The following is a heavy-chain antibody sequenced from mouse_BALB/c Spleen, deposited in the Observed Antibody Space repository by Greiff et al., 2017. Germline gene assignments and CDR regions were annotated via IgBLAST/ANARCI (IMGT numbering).Heavy chain of an antibody. Sequence: EVKVVESGGGLVKPGGSLKLSCAASGFAFSSYDMSWVRQTPEKRLEWVAYISSGGGSTYYPDTVKGRFTISRDNAKNTLYLQMSSLKSEDTAMYYCARQRGMIYFDYWGQGTTLTVSS. CDR2: ISSGGGST. CDR1: GFAFSSYD. CDR3: ARQRGMIYFDY. J-gene: IGHJ2*01. D-gene: IGHD2-4*01. V-gene: IGHV5-12-1*01.